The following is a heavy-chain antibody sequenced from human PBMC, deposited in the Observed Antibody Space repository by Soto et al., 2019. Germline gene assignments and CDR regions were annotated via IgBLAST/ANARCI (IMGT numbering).Heavy chain of an antibody. CDR2: ISAYNGNT. J-gene: IGHJ4*02. Sequence: ASVKVSCKASGYTFTSYGISWVRQAPGQGLEWMGWISAYNGNTNYAQKLQGRVTMTTDTSTSTAYMDLRSLRSDDTAVYYCARAGYCSGGSCYTLSYWDQGTLVTVSS. CDR3: ARAGYCSGGSCYTLSY. D-gene: IGHD2-15*01. V-gene: IGHV1-18*04. CDR1: GYTFTSYG.